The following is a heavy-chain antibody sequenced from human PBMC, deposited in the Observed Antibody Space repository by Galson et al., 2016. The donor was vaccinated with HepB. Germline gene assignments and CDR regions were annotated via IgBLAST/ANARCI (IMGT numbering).Heavy chain of an antibody. Sequence: SLRLSCAASGFTFSSYSMNWVRQAPRKGLEWVAAISTSGGSTDYADSVRGRFTISRDNSKNMLYLQMNSLRAEDSALYYCAKGTTRLGDNWGQGILVTVSS. CDR1: GFTFSSYS. CDR2: ISTSGGST. J-gene: IGHJ4*02. V-gene: IGHV3-23*01. CDR3: AKGTTRLGDN. D-gene: IGHD4-11*01.